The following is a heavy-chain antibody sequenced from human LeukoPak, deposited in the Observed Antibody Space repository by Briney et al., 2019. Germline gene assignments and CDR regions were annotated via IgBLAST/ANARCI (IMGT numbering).Heavy chain of an antibody. J-gene: IGHJ3*02. V-gene: IGHV3-30*04. CDR3: ARGGSSWDFAFDI. CDR1: RFIFSSYA. D-gene: IGHD6-13*01. CDR2: LSYDGSDK. Sequence: GGSLRLSCAASRFIFSSYAMHWVRQAPGKGLEWVAVLSYDGSDKYYADSVKGRFTISRDNSRNTLCLQMNSLRTEDTAMYYCARGGSSWDFAFDIWGQGTMVTVSS.